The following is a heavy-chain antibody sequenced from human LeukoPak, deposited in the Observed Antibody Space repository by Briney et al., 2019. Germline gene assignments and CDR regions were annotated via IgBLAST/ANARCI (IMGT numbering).Heavy chain of an antibody. CDR2: IYSDGRT. D-gene: IGHD2-21*01. CDR1: GFTVSSNY. V-gene: IGHV3-53*01. Sequence: PGGSLRLSCAASGFTVSSNYMSWVRQAPGKGLEWVSIIYSDGRTNYADSVKVRFTISRDNSKNTLYLQMNSLRAEDTAVYYCARALFFDCWGQGTLVTVSS. CDR3: ARALFFDC. J-gene: IGHJ4*02.